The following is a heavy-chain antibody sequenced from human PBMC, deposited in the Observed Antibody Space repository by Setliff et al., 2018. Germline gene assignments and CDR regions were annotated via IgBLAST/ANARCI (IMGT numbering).Heavy chain of an antibody. CDR3: ARGRGVDTAMVYFDY. CDR1: GFTFSSYW. CDR2: IKQDGSEK. V-gene: IGHV3-7*01. D-gene: IGHD5-18*01. Sequence: GGSLRLSCAASGFTFSSYWMSWVRQAPGKGLEWVANIKQDGSEKYYVDSVKGRFTISRDNAKNSLYLQMNSLRAEDTAVYYCARGRGVDTAMVYFDYWGQGTLVTVS. J-gene: IGHJ4*02.